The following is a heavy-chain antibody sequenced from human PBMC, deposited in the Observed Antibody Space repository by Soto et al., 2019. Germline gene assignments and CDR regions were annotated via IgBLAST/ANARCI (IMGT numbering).Heavy chain of an antibody. CDR1: GFTFSTYG. V-gene: IGHV3-33*01. CDR3: AREGADYDILTGVDY. D-gene: IGHD3-9*01. Sequence: GGSLRLSCAASGFTFSTYGMHWVRQAPGKGLEWVAVIWYDGSNKNYADSVKGRFTISRDNSKNTLYLEMNSLRAEDTAVYYCAREGADYDILTGVDYWGQGTLVTVSS. J-gene: IGHJ4*02. CDR2: IWYDGSNK.